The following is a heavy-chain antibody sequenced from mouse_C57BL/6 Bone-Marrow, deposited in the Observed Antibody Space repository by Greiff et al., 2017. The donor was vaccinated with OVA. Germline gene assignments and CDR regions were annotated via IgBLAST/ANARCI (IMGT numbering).Heavy chain of an antibody. J-gene: IGHJ1*03. V-gene: IGHV1-81*01. CDR1: GYTFTSYG. D-gene: IGHD1-1*01. CDR2: IYPRSGNT. Sequence: VQLQQSGAELARPGASVKLSCKASGYTFTSYGISWVKQRPGQGLEWIGEIYPRSGNTYYNEKFKGKATLTADKSSSTPYMAFPRLTSADSAVYFCARWDVLLRTTYFDVWGTGTTVTVSS. CDR3: ARWDVLLRTTYFDV.